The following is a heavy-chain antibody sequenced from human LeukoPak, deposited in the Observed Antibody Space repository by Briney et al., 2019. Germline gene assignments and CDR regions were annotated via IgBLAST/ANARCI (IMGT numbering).Heavy chain of an antibody. J-gene: IGHJ4*02. D-gene: IGHD3-9*01. Sequence: GGSLRLSCAASGFTFSDYYMSWIRQAPGKGLEWISYITSSSSDTNYADSVKGRFTISRDNAKKSLYPQMNSLRAEDTAVYYCARDYDILTGYFRGGFDYWGQGTLVTVSS. CDR2: ITSSSSDT. CDR3: ARDYDILTGYFRGGFDY. V-gene: IGHV3-11*05. CDR1: GFTFSDYY.